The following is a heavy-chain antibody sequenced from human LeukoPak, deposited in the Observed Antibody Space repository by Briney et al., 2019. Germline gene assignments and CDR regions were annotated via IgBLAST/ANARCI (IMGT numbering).Heavy chain of an antibody. Sequence: PSETLSLTCAVHGGSFSDYYWSWIRQPPGKGLEWIGEIFHRGDPNYNPSLKSRVTISVDTSENQFSLNLSSVAATDSAVYFCTGSSRSTRYYFDYWGQGILVTFSS. V-gene: IGHV4-34*12. D-gene: IGHD6-6*01. CDR2: IFHRGDP. CDR3: TGSSRSTRYYFDY. J-gene: IGHJ4*02. CDR1: GGSFSDYY.